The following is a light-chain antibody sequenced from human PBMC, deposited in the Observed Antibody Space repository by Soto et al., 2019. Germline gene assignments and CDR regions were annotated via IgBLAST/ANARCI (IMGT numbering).Light chain of an antibody. CDR2: GAS. Sequence: IVLAQSPGTLSLSPGERATLSCRASQTISSRYLTWYQQKSGQVPRLLIYGASSRATGIPYRFSGSGSGTDFTLTIRRLEPEDVAVYYCHHSGNSHGTFGQGTKVEIK. CDR3: HHSGNSHGT. V-gene: IGKV3-20*01. J-gene: IGKJ1*01. CDR1: QTISSRY.